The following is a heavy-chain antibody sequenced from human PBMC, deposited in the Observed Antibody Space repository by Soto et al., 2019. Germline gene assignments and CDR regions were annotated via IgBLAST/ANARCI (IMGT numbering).Heavy chain of an antibody. CDR1: GFTFSSYA. CDR2: ISGSGGST. D-gene: IGHD3-22*01. V-gene: IGHV3-23*01. J-gene: IGHJ3*02. Sequence: GGSLRLSCAASGFTFSSYAMSWVRQAPGKGLEWVSAISGSGGSTYYADSVKGRFTISRDNSKNTLYLQMNSLRAEDTAVYYCPKDRVTMLVVVIKGACGFYIWGQGTMVTVSS. CDR3: PKDRVTMLVVVIKGACGFYI.